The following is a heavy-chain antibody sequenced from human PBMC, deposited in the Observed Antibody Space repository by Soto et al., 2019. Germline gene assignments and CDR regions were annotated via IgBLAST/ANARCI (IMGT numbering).Heavy chain of an antibody. CDR1: GGSFSSSA. CDR3: ALVVGLYCGGDCSMHYSDY. D-gene: IGHD2-21*02. J-gene: IGHJ4*02. CDR2: IIPIFDTA. Sequence: QVQLVQSGAEVKKPGSSVKVSCKASGGSFSSSAISWVRQAPGPGLEWMGGIIPIFDTANYAQKVQGRVTITADESPTTSSMELRSLRSEDTAVYYCALVVGLYCGGDCSMHYSDYWGQGTLVPVSS. V-gene: IGHV1-69*01.